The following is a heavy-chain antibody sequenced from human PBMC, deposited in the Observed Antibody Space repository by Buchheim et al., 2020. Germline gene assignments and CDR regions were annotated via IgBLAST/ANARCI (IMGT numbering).Heavy chain of an antibody. CDR3: ARRYSFLEWLLYRYYYYGMDV. V-gene: IGHV4-30-4*01. Sequence: QVQLQESGPGLVKPSQTLSLTCTVSGGSISSGDYYWSWIRQPPGKGLEWIGYIYYSGSTYYNPSLKSRVTISVDTSKNQFSLKLSSVTAADTAVYYCARRYSFLEWLLYRYYYYGMDVWGQGTT. D-gene: IGHD3-3*01. CDR1: GGSISSGDYY. CDR2: IYYSGST. J-gene: IGHJ6*02.